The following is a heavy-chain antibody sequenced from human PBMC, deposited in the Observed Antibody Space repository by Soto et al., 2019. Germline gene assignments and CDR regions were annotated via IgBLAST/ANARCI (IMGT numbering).Heavy chain of an antibody. D-gene: IGHD3-9*01. CDR1: GFTFSSYA. CDR3: VKVSTFYDILTGYYSTNFFDP. Sequence: PGGSLRLSCVASGFTFSSYAMTWVRQAPGKGLEWVSAISGGDGSPSYADSVKGRFTISRDNSKNTLYLQMNSLRPEDTAVYYCVKVSTFYDILTGYYSTNFFDPWGQGTLVTVSS. CDR2: ISGGDGSP. V-gene: IGHV3-23*01. J-gene: IGHJ5*02.